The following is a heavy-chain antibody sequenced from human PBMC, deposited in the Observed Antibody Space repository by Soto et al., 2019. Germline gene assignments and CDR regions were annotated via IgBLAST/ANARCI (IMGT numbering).Heavy chain of an antibody. Sequence: QVQLVQSGAEVKKPGASVKVSCKASGYTFTSYYMHWVRQAPGQGLEWMGIINPSGGSTSYAQKFQGRVTMTRDTSTSTVYKELSSLRSEDTAVYYSASGITIFGVKNYWGQGTLVTVSS. CDR3: ASGITIFGVKNY. D-gene: IGHD3-3*01. CDR1: GYTFTSYY. V-gene: IGHV1-46*03. J-gene: IGHJ4*02. CDR2: INPSGGST.